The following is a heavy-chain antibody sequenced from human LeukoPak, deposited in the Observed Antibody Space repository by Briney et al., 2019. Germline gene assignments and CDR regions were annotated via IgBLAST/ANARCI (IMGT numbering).Heavy chain of an antibody. CDR3: ARGVIHYYYDSSGPFDY. CDR1: GYTFTSYG. CDR2: ISAYNGNT. V-gene: IGHV1-18*01. D-gene: IGHD3-22*01. J-gene: IGHJ4*02. Sequence: ASVKVSCKASGYTFTSYGISWVRQAPGQGLEWMGWISAYNGNTNYAPKLQGRVTMTTDTSTSTAYMELRSLRSDDTAVYYCARGVIHYYYDSSGPFDYWGQGTLVTVSS.